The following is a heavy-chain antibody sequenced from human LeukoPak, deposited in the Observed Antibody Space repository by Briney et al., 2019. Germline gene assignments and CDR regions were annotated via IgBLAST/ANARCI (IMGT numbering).Heavy chain of an antibody. Sequence: GGSLRLSCAASGFTFSSYAMSGVRQAPGKGLEWVSTFTGSGDTTYYADSVKGRFTISRDNSKKKLYLQMNSLRAEDTAIYYCATDMVRAYDYWGQGTLVTVSS. V-gene: IGHV3-23*01. CDR3: ATDMVRAYDY. D-gene: IGHD3-10*01. J-gene: IGHJ4*02. CDR2: FTGSGDTT. CDR1: GFTFSSYA.